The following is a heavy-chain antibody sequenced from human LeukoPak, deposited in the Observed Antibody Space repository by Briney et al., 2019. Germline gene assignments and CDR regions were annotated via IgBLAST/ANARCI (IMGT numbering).Heavy chain of an antibody. D-gene: IGHD6-13*01. CDR2: ITPNSGGT. CDR1: GYTFTGYY. CDR3: ARSIAAAGHFDY. Sequence: ASVKVSCKASGYTFTGYYMHWVRQAPGQGLEWMGWITPNSGGTNYAQKFQGRVTMTRDTSISTAYMELSRLRSDDTAGYYCARSIAAAGHFDYWGQGTLVTVSS. V-gene: IGHV1-2*02. J-gene: IGHJ4*02.